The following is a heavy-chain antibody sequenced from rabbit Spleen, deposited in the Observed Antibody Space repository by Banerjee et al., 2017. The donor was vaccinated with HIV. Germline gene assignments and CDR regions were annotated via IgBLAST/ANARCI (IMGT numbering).Heavy chain of an antibody. V-gene: IGHV1S45*01. D-gene: IGHD3-1*01. CDR3: ARDLHWASPA. Sequence: QEQLEESGGGLVQPGASLTLTCTASGFSFSSNYWICWVRQAPGKGLELIACIYTSNGGTYYASWAKGRFTISKTSSTTVTLQMTSLTAADTATYFCARDLHWASPAWGPGTLVTVS. CDR2: IYTSNGGT. CDR1: GFSFSSNYW. J-gene: IGHJ2*01.